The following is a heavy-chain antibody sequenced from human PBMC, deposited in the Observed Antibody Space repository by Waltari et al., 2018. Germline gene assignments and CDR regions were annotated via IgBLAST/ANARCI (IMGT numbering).Heavy chain of an antibody. CDR2: SRGDGRT. CDR1: GDSMSSSDC. Sequence: QLQLQESGPGLVKPSGTLSLTCAVSGDSMSSSDCWSWVRQSPRKGLEWIGQSRGDGRTNYNPSFSIRVSVSLDTSNKQFSLKVTSATAADTAVYYCARDRGRGLYLDSWGPGTLVTVSP. V-gene: IGHV4-4*02. D-gene: IGHD2-15*01. CDR3: ARDRGRGLYLDS. J-gene: IGHJ4*02.